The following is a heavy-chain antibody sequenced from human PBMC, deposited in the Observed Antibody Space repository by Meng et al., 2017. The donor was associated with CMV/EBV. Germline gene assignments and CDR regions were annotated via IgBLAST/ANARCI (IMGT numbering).Heavy chain of an antibody. CDR2: IRSKAYGGTT. Sequence: GESLKISCAASGFTFSSYWMSWVRQAPGKGLEWVGFIRSKAYGGTTEYAASVKGRFTISRDDSKSIAYLQMNSLKTEDTAVYYCTRLGDSSGWFDYWGQGTLVTVSS. D-gene: IGHD6-19*01. J-gene: IGHJ4*02. CDR3: TRLGDSSGWFDY. CDR1: GFTFSSYW. V-gene: IGHV3-49*04.